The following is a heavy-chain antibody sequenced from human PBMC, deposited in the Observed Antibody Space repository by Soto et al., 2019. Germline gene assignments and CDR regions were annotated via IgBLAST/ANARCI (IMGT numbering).Heavy chain of an antibody. CDR3: ARSLTYYDILTGPIDY. CDR2: IIPIFGTA. CDR1: GGTFSSYA. J-gene: IGHJ4*02. V-gene: IGHV1-69*13. Sequence: WASVKVSCKASGGTFSSYAISWVRQAPGQGLEWMGGIIPIFGTANYAQKFQGRVTITADESTSTAYMELSSLRSEDTAVYYCARSLTYYDILTGPIDYWGQGTLVTVSS. D-gene: IGHD3-9*01.